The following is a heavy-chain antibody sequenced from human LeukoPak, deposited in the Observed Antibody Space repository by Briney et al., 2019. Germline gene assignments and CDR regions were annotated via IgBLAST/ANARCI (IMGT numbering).Heavy chain of an antibody. CDR1: GFTFSDYW. V-gene: IGHV3-74*01. CDR2: VNRDGSST. J-gene: IGHJ4*02. D-gene: IGHD2-2*01. CDR3: ARTSGSDNIVVVPAAINY. Sequence: GGSLRLSCAASGFTFSDYWMHWVRQAPGKGLVWVSRVNRDGSSTSYADSVKGRFTISRDNAKNSLYLQMNSLRAEDTAVYYCARTSGSDNIVVVPAAINYWGQGTLVTVSS.